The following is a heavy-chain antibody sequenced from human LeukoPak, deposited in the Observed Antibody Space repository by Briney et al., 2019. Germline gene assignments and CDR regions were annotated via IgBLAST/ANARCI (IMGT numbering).Heavy chain of an antibody. V-gene: IGHV4-31*03. CDR2: ITDSGST. CDR3: ARVDYRQPVTGINWFDP. CDR1: GGSISSGGYY. Sequence: PSETLSLTCTVSGGSISSGGYYWSWIRQHPGKGLEWIGYITDSGSTYHNPSLKSRVTISVDTSKNQFSLKLSSVTAADTAVYYCARVDYRQPVTGINWFDPWGQGTLVTVSS. D-gene: IGHD3-16*02. J-gene: IGHJ5*02.